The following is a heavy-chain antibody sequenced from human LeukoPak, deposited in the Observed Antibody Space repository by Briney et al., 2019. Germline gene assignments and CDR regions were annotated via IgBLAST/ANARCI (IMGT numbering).Heavy chain of an antibody. CDR2: IVVGSGDT. Sequence: SVKVSCKASGVTLTSSTMQWLRQARGQRLEWIGWIVVGSGDTSYAEKLQERVTITRDMSTSTAYMELSSLRSEDTAVYYCAADVLDYGDQTLGYWGQGTLVTVSS. CDR1: GVTLTSST. J-gene: IGHJ4*02. D-gene: IGHD4-17*01. V-gene: IGHV1-58*02. CDR3: AADVLDYGDQTLGY.